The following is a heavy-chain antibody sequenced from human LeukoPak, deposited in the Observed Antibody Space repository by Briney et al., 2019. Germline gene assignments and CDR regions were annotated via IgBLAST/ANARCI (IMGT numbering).Heavy chain of an antibody. CDR1: GFTFSSYA. CDR2: ISGSGGST. V-gene: IGHV3-23*01. J-gene: IGHJ4*02. Sequence: GGSLRLSCAASGFTFSSYATSWVRQAPGKGLEWVSAISGSGGSTYYADSVKGRFTISRDNSKNTLYLQMNSLRAEDTAVYYCANNLYSSGWYFDYWGQGTLVTVSS. D-gene: IGHD6-19*01. CDR3: ANNLYSSGWYFDY.